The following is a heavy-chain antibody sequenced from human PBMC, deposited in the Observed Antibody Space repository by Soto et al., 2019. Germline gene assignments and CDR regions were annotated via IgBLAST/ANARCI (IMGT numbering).Heavy chain of an antibody. CDR1: GFTISGYA. CDR2: ISSNGVGT. D-gene: IGHD3-3*01. Sequence: GGSLRLSCAASGFTISGYAMGWVRQAPGKGLEYVSGISSNGVGTYYANSVQGRFTISRDNSKNTVYLQMGSLRPEDMAVYYCARHARPDFYYMDVWGKGTTVTVSS. J-gene: IGHJ6*03. V-gene: IGHV3-64*01. CDR3: ARHARPDFYYMDV.